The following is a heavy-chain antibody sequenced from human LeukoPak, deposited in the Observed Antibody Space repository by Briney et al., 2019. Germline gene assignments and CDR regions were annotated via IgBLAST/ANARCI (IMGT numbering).Heavy chain of an antibody. CDR2: ISSNGDNT. Sequence: QPGGSLRPSCSVSGFTFSTYVMHWVRQAPGKGLEYVSAISSNGDNTYYADSVKGRFTISRDNSKNTLYLQMSSLRADDTAVYYCVRGTGYWGQGTLVTVSS. CDR3: VRGTGY. CDR1: GFTFSTYV. J-gene: IGHJ4*02. V-gene: IGHV3-64D*06.